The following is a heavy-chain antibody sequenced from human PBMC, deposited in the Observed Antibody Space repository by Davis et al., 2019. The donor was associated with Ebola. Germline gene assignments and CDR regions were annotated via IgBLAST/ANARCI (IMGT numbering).Heavy chain of an antibody. CDR1: AGTFSSYA. V-gene: IGHV1-69*13. Sequence: SVKVSCQTSAGTFSSYAFSWVRRAPGQGLEWMGGLIFIFGTANYAQRFLGRATITADESRTTAYMELSSLRSEDTAVYYCAKDRYYGNNPLYYESETWGQGTLVTVSS. D-gene: IGHD3-10*01. CDR3: AKDRYYGNNPLYYESET. J-gene: IGHJ5*02. CDR2: LIFIFGTA.